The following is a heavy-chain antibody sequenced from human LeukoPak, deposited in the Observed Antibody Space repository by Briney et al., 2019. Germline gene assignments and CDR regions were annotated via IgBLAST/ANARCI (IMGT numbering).Heavy chain of an antibody. CDR2: IWYDGSNK. CDR3: ARGASQWLVPDY. J-gene: IGHJ4*02. D-gene: IGHD6-19*01. Sequence: GRSLRLSCAASGFTFSSYGMHWVRQAPGKGLEWVAVIWYDGSNKYYADSVKGRFTISRDNSKNTLYLQMYSLRAEDTAVYYCARGASQWLVPDYWGQGTRVTVSS. V-gene: IGHV3-33*01. CDR1: GFTFSSYG.